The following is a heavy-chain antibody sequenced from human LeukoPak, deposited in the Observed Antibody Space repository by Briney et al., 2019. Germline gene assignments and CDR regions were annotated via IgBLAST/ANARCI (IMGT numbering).Heavy chain of an antibody. CDR2: ISYDGSNK. V-gene: IGHV3-30-3*01. CDR3: ARASIAAAFTPIDY. J-gene: IGHJ4*02. D-gene: IGHD6-13*01. CDR1: GFTFSSYA. Sequence: GGSLRLSCAASGFTFSSYAMHWVRQAPGKGLEWVAVISYDGSNKYYADSVKGRFTISRDNSKNTLYLQMNSLRAEDTAVYYCARASIAAAFTPIDYWGQGTLVTVSS.